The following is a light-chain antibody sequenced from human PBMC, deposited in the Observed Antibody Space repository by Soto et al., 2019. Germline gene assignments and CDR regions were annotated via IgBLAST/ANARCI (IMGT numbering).Light chain of an antibody. J-gene: IGLJ1*01. CDR3: SSYTSSSTYV. CDR1: SSDVGGYHY. CDR2: DVS. V-gene: IGLV2-14*01. Sequence: QSALTQPASVSGSPGQSITISCTGPSSDVGGYHYVSWYQQLPGKAPKLMIYDVSNRPSGVSNRFSGSKSGNTASLTISGLQAEDEADYYCSSYTSSSTYVFGTGTKLTVL.